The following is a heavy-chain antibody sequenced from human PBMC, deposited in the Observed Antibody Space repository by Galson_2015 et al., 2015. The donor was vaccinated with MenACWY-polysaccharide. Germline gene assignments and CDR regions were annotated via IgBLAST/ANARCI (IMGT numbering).Heavy chain of an antibody. CDR3: ANVAQVQLERRLGFDY. D-gene: IGHD1-1*01. Sequence: SLRLSCAASGFTFSNYGMHWVRQAPGKGLEWVAIISYNGRNQYYADFVKGRFTISRDNSKSTLYLQMNSLRAEDTAVYYCANVAQVQLERRLGFDYWGQGTLVIVSS. CDR2: ISYNGRNQ. V-gene: IGHV3-30*18. J-gene: IGHJ4*02. CDR1: GFTFSNYG.